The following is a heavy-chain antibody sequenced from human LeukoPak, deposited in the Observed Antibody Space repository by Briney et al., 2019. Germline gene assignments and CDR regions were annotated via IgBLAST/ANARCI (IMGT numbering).Heavy chain of an antibody. V-gene: IGHV4-38-2*02. CDR3: ARVAYFDSSGYYYCFDY. J-gene: IGHJ4*02. D-gene: IGHD3-22*01. CDR1: GGSISSGYF. CDR2: IYHSGST. Sequence: SETLSLTCTVSGGSISSGYFWGWIRQPPGKGLEWIGSIYHSGSTYYNPSLKSRVTISVDTSKNQFSLKLSSVTAADTAVYYCARVAYFDSSGYYYCFDYWGQGTLVTVSS.